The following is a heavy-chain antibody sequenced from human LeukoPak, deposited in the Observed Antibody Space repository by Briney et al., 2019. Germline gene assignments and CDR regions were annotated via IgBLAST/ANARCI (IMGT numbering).Heavy chain of an antibody. J-gene: IGHJ3*02. CDR1: GFTFSDYY. D-gene: IGHD1-26*01. CDR3: ASEGGATRSGYAFDM. CDR2: ISSSGSTI. V-gene: IGHV3-11*01. Sequence: GGSLRLSCAASGFTFSDYYMSWIRQAPGKGLEWVSYISSSGSTISYADSVKGRFTISRDNAKNSQYLQMNSLRAEDTAVYYCASEGGATRSGYAFDMWGQGTLVTVSS.